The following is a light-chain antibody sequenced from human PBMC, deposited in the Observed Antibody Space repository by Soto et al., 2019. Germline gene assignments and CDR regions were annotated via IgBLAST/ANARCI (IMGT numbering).Light chain of an antibody. Sequence: QSALIQPASVSGSPGQSITISCTGTSRDVGGSNYVSWYQHLPHRAPKLLIYEVNYRPSGVSSRFSGSKSGNTASLTISGLQAEDEADYYCSSYISSNTLEVFGVGTKVTVL. CDR3: SSYISSNTLEV. CDR1: SRDVGGSNY. CDR2: EVN. V-gene: IGLV2-14*01. J-gene: IGLJ1*01.